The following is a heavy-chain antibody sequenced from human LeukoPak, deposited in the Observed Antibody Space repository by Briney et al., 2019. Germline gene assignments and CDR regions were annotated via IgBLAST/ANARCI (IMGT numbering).Heavy chain of an antibody. V-gene: IGHV4-39*01. Sequence: SSETLSLTCTVSGGSISSSSHYWGWIRQPPGKGLEWIGSIYYSGSTYYNPSLKSRVTISVDTSKNQFSLKLSSVTAADTAVYYCARQRRGGYSFHFDYWGQGTLVTVS. J-gene: IGHJ4*02. CDR1: GGSISSSSHY. CDR2: IYYSGST. CDR3: ARQRRGGYSFHFDY. D-gene: IGHD4-11*01.